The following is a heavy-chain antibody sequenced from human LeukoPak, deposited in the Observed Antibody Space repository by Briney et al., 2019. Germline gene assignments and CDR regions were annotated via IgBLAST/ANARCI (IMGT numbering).Heavy chain of an antibody. CDR1: GFTFDDYA. CDR3: AKDSDGSGSYPMDV. CDR2: ISWNSGSI. D-gene: IGHD3-10*01. Sequence: GGSLRLSCAASGFTFDDYAMHWVRQAPGKGLEWVSGISWNSGSIGYADSVKGRFTISRDNAKNSLYLQMNSLRAEDTALYYYAKDSDGSGSYPMDVWGKGTTVTISS. J-gene: IGHJ6*03. V-gene: IGHV3-9*01.